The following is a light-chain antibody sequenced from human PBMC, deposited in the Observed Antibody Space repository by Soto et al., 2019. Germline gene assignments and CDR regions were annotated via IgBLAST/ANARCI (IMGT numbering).Light chain of an antibody. V-gene: IGLV2-14*01. Sequence: QSVLTQPASVSGSPGQSITISCTGTSSDVGGYNYVSWYQQHPGKAPKLMIYEVSNRPSEVSNRFSGSKSGNTASLTISGLQAEDEADYYCSSYTSSSTNYVFGTGTKVTVL. CDR2: EVS. CDR1: SSDVGGYNY. CDR3: SSYTSSSTNYV. J-gene: IGLJ1*01.